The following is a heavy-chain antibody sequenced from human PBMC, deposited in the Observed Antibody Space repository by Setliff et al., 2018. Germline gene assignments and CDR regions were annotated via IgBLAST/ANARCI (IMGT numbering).Heavy chain of an antibody. Sequence: SETLSLTCAVYGGSFSGYYWSWIRQPPGKGLEWIGEINHSGSTNYNPSLKSRVAISVDPSKNQFSLKVNSVTAADTAVYYCARGPCSSTSCYAAYWGQGTLVTVSS. D-gene: IGHD2-2*01. J-gene: IGHJ4*02. V-gene: IGHV4-34*01. CDR3: ARGPCSSTSCYAAY. CDR1: GGSFSGYY. CDR2: INHSGST.